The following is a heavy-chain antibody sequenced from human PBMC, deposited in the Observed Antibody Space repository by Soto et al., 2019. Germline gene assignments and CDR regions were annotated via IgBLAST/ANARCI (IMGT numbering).Heavy chain of an antibody. CDR2: ISAYNGNT. Sequence: QVQLVQSGAEVKKPGASVKVSCKASGYTFTSYGISWVRQAPGQGLEWMGWISAYNGNTNYAQKLQGRVTMTTDTTKSTAYIEPRSLRSDDTAVYYWARGTTVETGSYWGQGTLVTVSS. J-gene: IGHJ4*02. CDR3: ARGTTVETGSY. V-gene: IGHV1-18*01. D-gene: IGHD4-17*01. CDR1: GYTFTSYG.